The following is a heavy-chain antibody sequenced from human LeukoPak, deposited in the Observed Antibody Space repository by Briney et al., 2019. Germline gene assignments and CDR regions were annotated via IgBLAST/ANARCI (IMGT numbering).Heavy chain of an antibody. Sequence: PGGSLRLSCAASGFTFSSYGMHWVRQAPGKGLEWVAVISYDRSNKYYADSVKGRITISRDNSKNTLYLQMNSLRAEDTAVYYCAKDYRYSSSWLWGPFDYWGQGTLVTVSS. V-gene: IGHV3-30*18. CDR2: ISYDRSNK. CDR1: GFTFSSYG. J-gene: IGHJ4*02. CDR3: AKDYRYSSSWLWGPFDY. D-gene: IGHD6-13*01.